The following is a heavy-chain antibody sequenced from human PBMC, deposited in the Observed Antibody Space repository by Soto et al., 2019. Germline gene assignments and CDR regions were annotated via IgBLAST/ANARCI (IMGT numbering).Heavy chain of an antibody. V-gene: IGHV4-61*01. D-gene: IGHD6-19*01. Sequence: LSLTCTVSGGSVSSGSYYWSWIRQPPGKGLEWIGYIYYSGSTNYNPSLKSRVTISVDTSKNQFSLKLSSVTAADTAVYYCARGLARFDYWGQGTLVTVSS. J-gene: IGHJ4*02. CDR1: GGSVSSGSYY. CDR3: ARGLARFDY. CDR2: IYYSGST.